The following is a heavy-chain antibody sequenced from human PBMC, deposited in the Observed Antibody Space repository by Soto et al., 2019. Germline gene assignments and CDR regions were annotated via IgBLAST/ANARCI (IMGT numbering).Heavy chain of an antibody. J-gene: IGHJ6*03. D-gene: IGHD4-17*01. V-gene: IGHV3-30*18. Sequence: QVQLVESGGGVVQPGRSLRLSCAASGFTFSSYGMHWVRQAPGKGLEWVALISYDGSNKYYADSVKGRFTISRDNSKNKLYLQMNSLRAEDTAVYYCAKDLLTPVTTRLKFSYYYMDVWGKGTTVTVSS. CDR1: GFTFSSYG. CDR2: ISYDGSNK. CDR3: AKDLLTPVTTRLKFSYYYMDV.